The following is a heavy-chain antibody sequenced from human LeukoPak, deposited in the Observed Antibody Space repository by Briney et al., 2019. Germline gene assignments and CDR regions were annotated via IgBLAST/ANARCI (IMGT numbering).Heavy chain of an antibody. D-gene: IGHD2-15*01. J-gene: IGHJ4*02. CDR2: IYYSGST. CDR3: ARGVSIPTTPKFDF. CDR1: GGSISSSSYY. V-gene: IGHV4-39*01. Sequence: SETLSLTCTVSGGSISSSSYYWGWIRQPPGKGLEWIGSIYYSGSTYYNPSLKSRVTISVDTSKNQFSLKLSSVTAADTAVYYCARGVSIPTTPKFDFWGQGTLVTVSS.